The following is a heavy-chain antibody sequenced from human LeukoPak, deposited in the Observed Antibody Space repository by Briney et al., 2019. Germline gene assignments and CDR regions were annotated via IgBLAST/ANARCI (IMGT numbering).Heavy chain of an antibody. V-gene: IGHV4-59*01. D-gene: IGHD1-26*01. CDR3: ARDPRGGGASYYYGMDV. CDR2: IYYSGST. J-gene: IGHJ6*02. Sequence: SETLSLTCTVSGGSISSYYWSWIRQPPGKGLEWIGYIYYSGSTNYNPSLKSRVTISVDTSKNQFSLKLSSVTAADTAVYYCARDPRGGGASYYYGMDVWGQGTTVTVSS. CDR1: GGSISSYY.